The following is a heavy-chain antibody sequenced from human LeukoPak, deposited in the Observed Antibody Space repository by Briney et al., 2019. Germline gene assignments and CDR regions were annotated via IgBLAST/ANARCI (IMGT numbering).Heavy chain of an antibody. D-gene: IGHD2-2*01. CDR1: GGTFSSYG. Sequence: SVKVCCKASGGTFSSYGISWVRQAPGQGLEWMGGIIPIFGTANYAQKFQGRVTITADKSTSTAYMELSSLRSEDTAVYYCARNHRPKDIVVVPAAFYYWGQGTLVTVSS. V-gene: IGHV1-69*06. CDR3: ARNHRPKDIVVVPAAFYY. J-gene: IGHJ4*02. CDR2: IIPIFGTA.